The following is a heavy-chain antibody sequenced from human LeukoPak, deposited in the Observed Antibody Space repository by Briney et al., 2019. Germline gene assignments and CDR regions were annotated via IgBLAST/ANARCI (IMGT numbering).Heavy chain of an antibody. CDR3: ASDGALAVAGTNDY. CDR1: GGTFSSYA. V-gene: IGHV1-69*04. Sequence: ASVKVSCKASGGTFSSYAISWVRQAPGQGLEWMGRIIPILGIANYAQKFQGRVTITADKSTGTAYMELSSLRSEDTAVYYCASDGALAVAGTNDYWGQGTLVTVSS. D-gene: IGHD6-19*01. CDR2: IIPILGIA. J-gene: IGHJ4*02.